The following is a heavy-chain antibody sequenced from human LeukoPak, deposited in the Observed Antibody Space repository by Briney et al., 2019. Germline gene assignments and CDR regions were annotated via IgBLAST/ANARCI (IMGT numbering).Heavy chain of an antibody. V-gene: IGHV4-34*01. Sequence: SETLSLTCAVYGGSFSGYYWSWIRQPPGKGLEWIGEINHSGSTNDNPSLKSRVTVSVDTSKNQFSLKLSSVTAADTAVYYCARESDKGLSYYFDYWGQGTLVTVSS. D-gene: IGHD3-9*01. CDR3: ARESDKGLSYYFDY. J-gene: IGHJ4*02. CDR1: GGSFSGYY. CDR2: INHSGST.